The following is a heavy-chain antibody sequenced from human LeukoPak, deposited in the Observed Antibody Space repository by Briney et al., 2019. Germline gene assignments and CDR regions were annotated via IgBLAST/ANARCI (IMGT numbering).Heavy chain of an antibody. V-gene: IGHV3-30*18. D-gene: IGHD3-22*01. CDR1: GFTFSNYG. CDR3: AKVPYYYDSSGYYDY. CDR2: ISYEGSNK. Sequence: HPGRSLRLSCAVSGFTFSNYGMHWVRQAPGKGLEWVAVISYEGSNKYYVDSVKGRFTISRDNSKNTLYLQMNSLRAEDTAVYYCAKVPYYYDSSGYYDYWGQGTLVTVSS. J-gene: IGHJ4*02.